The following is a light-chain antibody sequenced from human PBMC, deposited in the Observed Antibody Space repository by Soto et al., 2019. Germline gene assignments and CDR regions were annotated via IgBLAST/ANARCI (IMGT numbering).Light chain of an antibody. J-gene: IGKJ1*01. CDR3: QQYNNWPPSVT. CDR2: GAS. CDR1: QSVSSN. V-gene: IGKV3-15*01. Sequence: EIVMTQSPATLSVSPGERATLSCRASQSVSSNLAWYQQKPGQAPRLLIDGASTTATGIPARFSGSGSGTEFTLTISSLQSEDFAVYYCQQYNNWPPSVTFGQGTKVEIK.